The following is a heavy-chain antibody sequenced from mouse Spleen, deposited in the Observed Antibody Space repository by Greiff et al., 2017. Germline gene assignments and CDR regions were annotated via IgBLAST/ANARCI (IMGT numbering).Heavy chain of an antibody. J-gene: IGHJ3*01. D-gene: IGHD2-1*01. Sequence: VQLQQSGAELVRPGVSVKISCKGSGYTFTDYAMHWVKQSHAKSLEWIGVISTYYGDASYNQKFKGKATMTVDKSSSTAYMELARLTSEDSAIYYCARGGNYEEGFAYWGQGTLVTVSA. CDR1: GYTFTDYA. CDR3: ARGGNYEEGFAY. CDR2: ISTYYGDA. V-gene: IGHV1S137*01.